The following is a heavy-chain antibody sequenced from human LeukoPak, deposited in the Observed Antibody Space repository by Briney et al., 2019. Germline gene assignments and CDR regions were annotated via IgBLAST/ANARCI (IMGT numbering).Heavy chain of an antibody. CDR2: IYYSGST. Sequence: PSETLSLTCTVSGGSISSYYWSWIRQPPGKGLEWIGCIYYSGSTYYNPSLKSRVTISVDTSKNQFSLKLSSVTAADTAVYYCAREGYSYGYGVDYWGQGTLVTVSS. CDR3: AREGYSYGYGVDY. J-gene: IGHJ4*02. D-gene: IGHD5-18*01. CDR1: GGSISSYY. V-gene: IGHV4-59*12.